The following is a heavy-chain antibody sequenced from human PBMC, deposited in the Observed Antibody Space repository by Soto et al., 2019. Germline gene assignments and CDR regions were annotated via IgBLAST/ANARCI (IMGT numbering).Heavy chain of an antibody. V-gene: IGHV4-59*01. Sequence: SETLSLTCTVSGGSISSYYWSWIRQPPGKGLEWIGYIYYSGSTNYNPSLKSRVTISVDTSKNQFSLKLSSVTAADTAVYYCARTWSPYYYYYMDVWGKGTTVTVSS. CDR3: ARTWSPYYYYYMDV. CDR1: GGSISSYY. CDR2: IYYSGST. J-gene: IGHJ6*03. D-gene: IGHD1-1*01.